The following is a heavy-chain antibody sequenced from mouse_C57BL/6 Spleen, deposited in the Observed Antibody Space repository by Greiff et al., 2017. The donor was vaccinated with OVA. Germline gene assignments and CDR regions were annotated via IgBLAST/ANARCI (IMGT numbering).Heavy chain of an antibody. CDR1: GFTFSSYA. Sequence: DVMLVESGGGLVKPGGSLKLSCAASGFTFSSYAMSWVRQTPEKRLEWVATISDGGSYTYYPDNVKGRFTISRDNAKNNLYLQMSHLKSEDTAMYYCARDDWDGFAYWGKGTLVTVSA. J-gene: IGHJ3*01. CDR2: ISDGGSYT. V-gene: IGHV5-4*01. D-gene: IGHD4-1*01. CDR3: ARDDWDGFAY.